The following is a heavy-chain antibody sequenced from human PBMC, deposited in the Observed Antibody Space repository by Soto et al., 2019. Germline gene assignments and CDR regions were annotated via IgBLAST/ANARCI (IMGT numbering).Heavy chain of an antibody. J-gene: IGHJ4*02. V-gene: IGHV3-7*01. Sequence: GGSLRLSCATSGFTFNHYWMAWVRKAPGKGLEWVASIKQDGSERFYMESVLGRFTISRDNAKSSVYLQMDSLRAEDTAVYYCATHSFDNLSAGDSWGQGTLVTVSS. D-gene: IGHD5-18*01. CDR3: ATHSFDNLSAGDS. CDR1: GFTFNHYW. CDR2: IKQDGSER.